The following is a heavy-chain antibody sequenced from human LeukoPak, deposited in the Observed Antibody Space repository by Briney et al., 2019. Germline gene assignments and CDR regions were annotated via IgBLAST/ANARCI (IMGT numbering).Heavy chain of an antibody. CDR1: GGTFSCYA. D-gene: IGHD1-26*01. J-gene: IGHJ4*02. CDR3: ARGIVGATIDY. Sequence: SVKVSCKASGGTFSCYAISWVRQAPGQGLEWMGGIIPIFGAANYAQKFQGRVTITADESTSTAYMELSSLRSEDTAVYYCARGIVGATIDYWGQGTLVTVSS. CDR2: IIPIFGAA. V-gene: IGHV1-69*13.